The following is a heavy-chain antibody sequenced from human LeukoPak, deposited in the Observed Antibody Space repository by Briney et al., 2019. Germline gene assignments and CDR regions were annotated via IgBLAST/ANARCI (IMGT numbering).Heavy chain of an antibody. CDR3: ASTFYYDFWSGSPFDY. D-gene: IGHD3-3*01. CDR1: GYTFTGYY. Sequence: ASVKVSCKASGYTFTGYYMHWVRQAPGQGLEWMGWINPNSGGTNYAQKFQGRVTMTRDTSISTAYMELSRLRSDDTAVYYCASTFYYDFWSGSPFDYWGQGTLVTVSS. V-gene: IGHV1-2*02. J-gene: IGHJ4*02. CDR2: INPNSGGT.